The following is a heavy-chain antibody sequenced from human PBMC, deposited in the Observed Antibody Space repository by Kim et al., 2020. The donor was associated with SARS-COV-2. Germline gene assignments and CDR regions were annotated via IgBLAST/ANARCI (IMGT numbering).Heavy chain of an antibody. V-gene: IGHV3-7*01. Sequence: GGSLRLSCAASGFTFNTFSMNWVRQAPGKGLEWVANIKHDGRAKYYLDSVKGRFTISRDNAENSLYLQMNSLRAEDTAMYYCSRGRPRGYNYVYSDYWGLGSLVTVSS. J-gene: IGHJ4*01. CDR1: GFTFNTFS. CDR3: SRGRPRGYNYVYSDY. D-gene: IGHD5-18*01. CDR2: IKHDGRAK.